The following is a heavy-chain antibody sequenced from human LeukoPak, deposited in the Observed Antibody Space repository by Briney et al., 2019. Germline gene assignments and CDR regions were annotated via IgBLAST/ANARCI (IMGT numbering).Heavy chain of an antibody. D-gene: IGHD1-26*01. CDR3: ATVWELRGGLDY. V-gene: IGHV1-24*01. CDR2: FDPEDGET. J-gene: IGHJ4*02. CDR1: GYTLTELS. Sequence: ASVKVSCKVSGYTLTELSMHWVRQAPGKGLEWMGGFDPEDGETIYAQKFQGRVTMTEETSTDTAYMELSSLRSEDTAVYYCATVWELRGGLDYWGQGTLVTVSS.